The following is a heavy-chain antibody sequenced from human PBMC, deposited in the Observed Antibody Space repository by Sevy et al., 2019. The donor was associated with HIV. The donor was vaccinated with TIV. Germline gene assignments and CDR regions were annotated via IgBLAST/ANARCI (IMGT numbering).Heavy chain of an antibody. CDR3: AGGGCTQPNDY. CDR2: ISFGCGRI. CDR1: GFTFTKYS. J-gene: IGHJ4*02. D-gene: IGHD2-8*01. Sequence: GGSLRLSCAASGFTFTKYSMSWVRQAPGKGLEWVSTISFGCGRINYADSVKGRFTISRDDSKNTLFLQMNSLRAEDTATYFCAGGGCTQPNDYWGQGTLVTVSS. V-gene: IGHV3-23*01.